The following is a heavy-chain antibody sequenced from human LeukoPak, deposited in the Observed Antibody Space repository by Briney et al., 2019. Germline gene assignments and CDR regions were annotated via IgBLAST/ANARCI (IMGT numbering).Heavy chain of an antibody. V-gene: IGHV3-21*01. CDR2: ISSSSSYI. Sequence: KSGPSLRLSCAASGFTFSSYSMNWVRQAPGKGLEWVSSISSSSSYIYHPDSVKGRFTISRPNAKNSLYMQMNRLRAQDTDVFHCSRASGGYWGQGTLVTVSS. CDR1: GFTFSSYS. D-gene: IGHD1-26*01. CDR3: SRASGGY. J-gene: IGHJ4*02.